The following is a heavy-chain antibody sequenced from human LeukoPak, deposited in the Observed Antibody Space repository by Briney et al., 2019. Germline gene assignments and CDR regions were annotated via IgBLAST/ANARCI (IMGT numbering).Heavy chain of an antibody. Sequence: PGGSLRLSCAASAFTFSTYNMNWVRQAPGKGLEWVSSISSGRTYIYFTDSLKGRFTISRDNAKNSLCLQMNSLRVEDTAIYYCVREGGSDWYSGWFDPWGQGTLVTVSS. J-gene: IGHJ5*02. CDR2: ISSGRTYI. D-gene: IGHD6-19*01. V-gene: IGHV3-21*06. CDR1: AFTFSTYN. CDR3: VREGGSDWYSGWFDP.